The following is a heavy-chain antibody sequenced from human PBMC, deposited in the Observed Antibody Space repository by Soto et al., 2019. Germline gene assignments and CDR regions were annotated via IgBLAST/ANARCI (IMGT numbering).Heavy chain of an antibody. CDR3: AREAPLGYDILTDHTNFDY. CDR1: GFTFSSYG. D-gene: IGHD3-9*01. V-gene: IGHV3-33*01. J-gene: IGHJ4*02. Sequence: QVQLVESGGGVVQPGRSLRLSCAASGFTFSSYGMHWVRQAPGKGLEWMAVIWYDGSNKYYADSVKGRFTISRDNSKNTLYLQMNSLRAEDTAVYYCAREAPLGYDILTDHTNFDYWGQGTLVTVSS. CDR2: IWYDGSNK.